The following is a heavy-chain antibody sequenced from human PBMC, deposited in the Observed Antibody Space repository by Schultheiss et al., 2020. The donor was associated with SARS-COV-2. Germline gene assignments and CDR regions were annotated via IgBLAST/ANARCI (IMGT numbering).Heavy chain of an antibody. CDR3: AREALFNPGVVIDYYYYYMDV. CDR2: ISYDGSNK. Sequence: GGSLRLSCAASGFTFSSYGMHWVRQAPGKGLEWVAVISYDGSNKYYADSVKGRFTISRDNSKNTLYLQMNSLRAEDTAVYYCAREALFNPGVVIDYYYYYMDVWGKGTTVTVSS. CDR1: GFTFSSYG. D-gene: IGHD3-3*01. J-gene: IGHJ6*03. V-gene: IGHV3-30*03.